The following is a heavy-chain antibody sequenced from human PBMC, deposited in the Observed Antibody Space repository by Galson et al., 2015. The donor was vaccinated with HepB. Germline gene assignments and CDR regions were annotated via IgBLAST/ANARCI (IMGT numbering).Heavy chain of an antibody. CDR1: GDSVSSTSAA. Sequence: CAISGDSVSSTSAAWNWIRQSPSRGLEWLGRTYYRSKWYNDYAVSVKSRITINPDTSKNQFSLQLNSVTPEDTAVYYCAREWASGSYPYYYYYYGMDVWGQGTTVTVSS. V-gene: IGHV6-1*01. J-gene: IGHJ6*02. CDR2: TYYRSKWYN. CDR3: AREWASGSYPYYYYYYGMDV. D-gene: IGHD1-26*01.